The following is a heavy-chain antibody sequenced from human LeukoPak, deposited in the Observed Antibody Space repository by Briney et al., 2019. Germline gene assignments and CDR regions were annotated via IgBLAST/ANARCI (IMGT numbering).Heavy chain of an antibody. D-gene: IGHD1-26*01. CDR1: GGSFSGYY. J-gene: IGHJ4*02. CDR3: VRDGAAFDY. Sequence: PSETLSLTCAVYGGSFSGYYWSWIRQPPGKGLEWIGEINHSGSTNYNPSLKSRVTISVDTSKNQFSLKLSSVTAADTAVYYCVRDGAAFDYWGQGTLVTVSS. V-gene: IGHV4-34*01. CDR2: INHSGST.